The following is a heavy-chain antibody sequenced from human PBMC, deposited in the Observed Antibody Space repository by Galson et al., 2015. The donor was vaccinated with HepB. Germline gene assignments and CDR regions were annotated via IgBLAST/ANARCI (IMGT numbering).Heavy chain of an antibody. V-gene: IGHV3-30*04. D-gene: IGHD5-18*01. CDR3: ASFESWIQLYYYYYGVDV. CDR2: ISYNGDDK. J-gene: IGHJ6*02. Sequence: SLRLSCAASGFTFSSYAMHWVRQTPGKGLEWVAVISYNGDDKYYADSVKGRFTISRDNWKNTLYLQMNSLRAEDTAVYYCASFESWIQLYYYYYGVDVWGQGTTVTVSS. CDR1: GFTFSSYA.